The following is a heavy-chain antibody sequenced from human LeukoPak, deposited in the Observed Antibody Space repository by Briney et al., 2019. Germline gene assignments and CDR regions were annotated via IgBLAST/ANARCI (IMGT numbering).Heavy chain of an antibody. CDR2: IRSKANSYAT. V-gene: IGHV3-73*01. D-gene: IGHD5-18*01. CDR3: TRLGSYGYSY. Sequence: PGGSLRLSCAASGFTFSGSAMHGVRQASGKGLEWVGRIRSKANSYATAYAASVKGRFTISRDDSKNTAYLQMNSLKTEDTAVYYCTRLGSYGYSYWGQGTLVTVSS. J-gene: IGHJ4*02. CDR1: GFTFSGSA.